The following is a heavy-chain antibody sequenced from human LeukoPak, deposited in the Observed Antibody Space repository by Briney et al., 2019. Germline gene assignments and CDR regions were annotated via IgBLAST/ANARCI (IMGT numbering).Heavy chain of an antibody. V-gene: IGHV1-2*02. Sequence: AAVKVSCKASGYTFSGYYMHWVRQSPGQGLQWVGWINPNSGDTHYAQMFQGRVTMTRDTSINTAYMELRRVRSDDTAVYYCAKSAQYSSTWFTGSFDYWGQGTLVTVSS. CDR2: INPNSGDT. D-gene: IGHD6-13*01. CDR1: GYTFSGYY. CDR3: AKSAQYSSTWFTGSFDY. J-gene: IGHJ4*02.